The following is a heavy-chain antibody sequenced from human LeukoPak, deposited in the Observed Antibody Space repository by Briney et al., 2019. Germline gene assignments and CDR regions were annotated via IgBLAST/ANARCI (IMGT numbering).Heavy chain of an antibody. CDR3: ARGKEEVAGTFWFDP. Sequence: ASVKVSCKASGYTFTGYYMHWVRQAPGQGLEWMGIINPSGGSTSYAQKFQGRVTMTRDTSTSTVYMELSSLRSEDTAVYYCARGKEEVAGTFWFDPWGQGTRVTVSS. V-gene: IGHV1-46*01. D-gene: IGHD2-15*01. CDR2: INPSGGST. J-gene: IGHJ5*02. CDR1: GYTFTGYY.